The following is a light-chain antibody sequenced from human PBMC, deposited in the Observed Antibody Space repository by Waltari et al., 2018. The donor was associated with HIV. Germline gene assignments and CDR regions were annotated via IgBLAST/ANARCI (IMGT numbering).Light chain of an antibody. CDR2: DKN. V-gene: IGLV3-19*01. J-gene: IGLJ2*01. CDR1: SLRTYY. CDR3: NSRDKSGNFVV. Sequence: SSELTQDPAVSVALGQTVRITCQGDSLRTYYATWYQQKPGQAPLLDIFDKNNRPSGIPDRFSGSSSGNTASLTITGTQAEDEGDYYCNSRDKSGNFVVFGGGTKLTVL.